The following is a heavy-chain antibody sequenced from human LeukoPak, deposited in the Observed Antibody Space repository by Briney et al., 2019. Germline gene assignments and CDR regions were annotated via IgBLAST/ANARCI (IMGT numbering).Heavy chain of an antibody. D-gene: IGHD1-26*01. CDR3: AKAPRSSGASENNWFDP. V-gene: IGHV3-7*03. J-gene: IGHJ5*02. CDR2: MNQDGNQK. Sequence: GGSLRLSCAASGFSFSSYWMTWVRQAPGKGLEWVANMNQDGNQKYYVDSVKGRFTISRDNAKNSLCLQMDSLRAEDTAVYYCAKAPRSSGASENNWFDPWGQGTLVTVSS. CDR1: GFSFSSYW.